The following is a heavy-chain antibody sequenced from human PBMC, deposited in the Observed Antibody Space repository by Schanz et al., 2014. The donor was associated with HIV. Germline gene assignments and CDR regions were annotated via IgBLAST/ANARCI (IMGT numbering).Heavy chain of an antibody. J-gene: IGHJ4*02. V-gene: IGHV3-23*04. CDR3: AKRTSYKFDS. Sequence: EVQLVESGGGFVQPGGSLRLSCAASGFTFSNYAMTWVRQAPGKGLEWVSSINFAGTYYADSVKGRFTVSRDNSKNTLYLHMDSLRAGDTAVYYCAKRTSYKFDSWGQGTPVTVSS. D-gene: IGHD3-10*01. CDR2: SINFAGT. CDR1: GFTFSNYA.